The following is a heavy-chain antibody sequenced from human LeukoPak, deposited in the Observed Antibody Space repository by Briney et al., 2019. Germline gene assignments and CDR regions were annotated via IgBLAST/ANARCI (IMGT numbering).Heavy chain of an antibody. J-gene: IGHJ4*02. Sequence: GGSLRLSCEASGFTFSSYWMNWVRQAPGKGLEWVANIKQDGSEKYYVDSVKGRFTISRDNAKNSLYLQMNSLRAEDRAVYYCAREGIVATTGHFDCWGQGTLVTVSS. CDR1: GFTFSSYW. V-gene: IGHV3-7*01. CDR3: AREGIVATTGHFDC. CDR2: IKQDGSEK. D-gene: IGHD5-12*01.